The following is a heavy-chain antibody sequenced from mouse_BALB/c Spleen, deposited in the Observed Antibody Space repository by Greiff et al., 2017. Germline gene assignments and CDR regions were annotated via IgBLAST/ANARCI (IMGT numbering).Heavy chain of an antibody. Sequence: EVQLQESGTVLARPGASVKMSCKASGYSFTSYWMHWVKQRPGQGLEWIGAIYPGNSDTSYNQKFKGKAKLTAVTSASTAYMELSSLTNEDSAVYYCTRKEYDYPYYYAMDYWGQGTSVTVSS. V-gene: IGHV1-5*01. CDR2: IYPGNSDT. D-gene: IGHD2-4*01. CDR3: TRKEYDYPYYYAMDY. J-gene: IGHJ4*01. CDR1: GYSFTSYW.